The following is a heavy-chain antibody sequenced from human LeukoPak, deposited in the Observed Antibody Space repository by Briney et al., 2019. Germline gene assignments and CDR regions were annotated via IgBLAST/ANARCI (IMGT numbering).Heavy chain of an antibody. CDR3: ARGDASMATGFNY. CDR2: IYPGDSDT. Sequence: GESLKISCQTSGFTFTDYWIGWVRKMPGKGLEWMGIIYPGDSDTKYSPSFRGQVTMSADKSTNTAYLQWGSLKASDTAMYFCARGDASMATGFNYWGQGTLVTVSS. J-gene: IGHJ4*02. CDR1: GFTFTDYW. D-gene: IGHD6-6*01. V-gene: IGHV5-51*01.